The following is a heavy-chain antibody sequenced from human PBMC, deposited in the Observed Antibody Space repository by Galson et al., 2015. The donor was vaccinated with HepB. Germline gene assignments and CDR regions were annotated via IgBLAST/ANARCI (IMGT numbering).Heavy chain of an antibody. D-gene: IGHD5-24*01. CDR1: GYTFTSYG. V-gene: IGHV1-8*02. CDR3: ARDRIVEMATGYPEY. Sequence: SVKVSCKASGYTFTSYGISWVRQATGQGLEWMGWMNPNSGNTGYAQKFQGRVTMTRDTSTSTVYMELSSLRSEDTAVYYCARDRIVEMATGYPEYWGQGTLVTVSS. J-gene: IGHJ4*02. CDR2: MNPNSGNT.